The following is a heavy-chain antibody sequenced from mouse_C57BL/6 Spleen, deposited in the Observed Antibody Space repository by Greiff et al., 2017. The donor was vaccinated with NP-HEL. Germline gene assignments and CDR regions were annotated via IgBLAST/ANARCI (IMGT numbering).Heavy chain of an antibody. CDR2: ISSGGDYI. CDR1: GFTFSSYA. V-gene: IGHV5-9-1*02. Sequence: EVMLVESGEGLVKPGGSLKLSCAASGFTFSSYAMSWVRQTPEKRLEWVAYISSGGDYIYYADTVKGRFTISRDNARNTLYLQMSSLKSEDTAMYYCTVYYGSSYFDYWGQGTTLTVSS. J-gene: IGHJ2*01. CDR3: TVYYGSSYFDY. D-gene: IGHD1-1*01.